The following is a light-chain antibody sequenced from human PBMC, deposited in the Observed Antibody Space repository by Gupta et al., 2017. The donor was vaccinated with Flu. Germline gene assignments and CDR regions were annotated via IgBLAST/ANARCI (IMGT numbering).Light chain of an antibody. CDR1: KRVGSL. V-gene: IGKV3D-11*01. CDR3: QRSSSVHPRT. J-gene: IGKJ5*01. CDR2: NAS. Sequence: EIACLSCQASKRVGSLLDWFRQEPGQGHRLLIYNASVSTTGFPATYRGSGCGTDINLTMSSLGAEDVEVYNCQRSSSVHPRTFGQGTRVEVK.